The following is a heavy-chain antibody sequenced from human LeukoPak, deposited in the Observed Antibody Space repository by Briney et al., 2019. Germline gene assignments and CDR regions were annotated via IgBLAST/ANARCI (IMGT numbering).Heavy chain of an antibody. CDR2: IYYSGST. CDR1: GGSISSSSYY. D-gene: IGHD5-24*01. J-gene: IGHJ5*02. CDR3: ARAARRGGWFDP. Sequence: SETLSLTCTVSGGSISSSSYYWGWIRQPPGKGLEWIGSIYYSGSTYYNPSLKSRVTISVDTSKNQFSLKLSSVTAADTAVYYCARAARRGGWFDPWGQGTLVTVSS. V-gene: IGHV4-39*07.